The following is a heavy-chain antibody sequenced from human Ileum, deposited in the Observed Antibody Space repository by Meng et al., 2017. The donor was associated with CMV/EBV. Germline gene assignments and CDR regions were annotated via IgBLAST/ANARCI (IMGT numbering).Heavy chain of an antibody. CDR2: ICGSGSTT. V-gene: IGHV3-23*01. CDR1: GFMFNNYA. J-gene: IGHJ4*02. Sequence: GESLKISRAASGFMFNNYAMSWVRQAPGKGLEWVSVICGSGSTTYYADSVKGRFTISRDSSKNTLYLQMNSLRAEDTAEYYCAKASIASCYSQNDYWGQGTLVTVSS. CDR3: AKASIASCYSQNDY. D-gene: IGHD2-2*01.